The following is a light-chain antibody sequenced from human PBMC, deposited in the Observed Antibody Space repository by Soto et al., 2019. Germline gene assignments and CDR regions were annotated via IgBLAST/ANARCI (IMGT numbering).Light chain of an antibody. CDR1: SSDVGGYNY. Sequence: QSALTQPASVSGSPGQSITISCTGTSSDVGGYNYVSWYQQHPGKAPKLMIYDVSNRPSGVSNRFSGSKSGNTASLTISGLQAEDEADYDCSSYTCSSTRLYVFGTGTKVTVL. CDR2: DVS. CDR3: SSYTCSSTRLYV. V-gene: IGLV2-14*01. J-gene: IGLJ1*01.